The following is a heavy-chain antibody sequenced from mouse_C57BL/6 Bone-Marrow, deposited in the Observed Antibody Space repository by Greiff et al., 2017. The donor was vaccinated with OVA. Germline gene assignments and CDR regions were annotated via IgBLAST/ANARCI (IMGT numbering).Heavy chain of an antibody. J-gene: IGHJ4*01. D-gene: IGHD1-1*01. CDR2: IYPGSGNT. Sequence: VVRPGASVKLSCKASGYTFTDYYINWVKQRPGQGLEWIARIYPGSGNTYYNEKFKGKATLTAEKSSSTAYMQLSSLTSEDSAVYFCARADYYGSSYDAMDYWGQGTSVTVSS. V-gene: IGHV1-76*01. CDR1: GYTFTDYY. CDR3: ARADYYGSSYDAMDY.